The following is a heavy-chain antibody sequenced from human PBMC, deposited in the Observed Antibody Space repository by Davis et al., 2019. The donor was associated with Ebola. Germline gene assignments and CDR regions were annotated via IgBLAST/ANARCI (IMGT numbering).Heavy chain of an antibody. V-gene: IGHV4-34*01. CDR1: GGSFSGYY. J-gene: IGHJ6*02. CDR3: ARDGSSHTRGGYYYYYGMDV. CDR2: INHSGST. D-gene: IGHD6-6*01. Sequence: SETLSLTCAVYGGSFSGYYWSWIRQPPGKGLEWIGEINHSGSTNYNPSLKSRVTISVDTSKNQFSLKLSSVTAADTAVYYCARDGSSHTRGGYYYYYGMDVWGQGTTVTVSS.